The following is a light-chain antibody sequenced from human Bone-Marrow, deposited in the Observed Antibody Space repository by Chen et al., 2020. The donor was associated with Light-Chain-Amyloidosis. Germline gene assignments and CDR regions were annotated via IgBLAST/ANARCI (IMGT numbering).Light chain of an antibody. Sequence: EIVLTQSPGTLSLSPGEGVNLSCRASQTISSNYLTWYQQKFGQAPRLLLYGSSSRATGIPDRFTGSGSGTDFTRPINRHEPEDFAMYYCQQYRTSPLTFGGGTKVEIK. CDR3: QQYRTSPLT. J-gene: IGKJ4*01. V-gene: IGKV3-20*01. CDR2: GSS. CDR1: QTISSNY.